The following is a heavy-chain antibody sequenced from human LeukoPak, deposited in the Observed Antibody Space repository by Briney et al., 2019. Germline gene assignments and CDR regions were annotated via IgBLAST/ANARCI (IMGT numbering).Heavy chain of an antibody. J-gene: IGHJ5*02. Sequence: SETLSLTCTVSGGSISPYYWSWLRQPPGKGLEWFGYIYYSGSTNYNPFLKSRVTISVATSRNQFSLKRNSVPAADTAVYFCARRRNSGWFDPWGQGTLVSVSS. D-gene: IGHD1-7*01. CDR2: IYYSGST. CDR1: GGSISPYY. V-gene: IGHV4-59*01. CDR3: ARRRNSGWFDP.